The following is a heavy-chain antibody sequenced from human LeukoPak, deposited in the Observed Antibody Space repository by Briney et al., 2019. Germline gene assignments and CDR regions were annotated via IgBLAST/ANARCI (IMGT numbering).Heavy chain of an antibody. CDR2: INHSGST. CDR1: GGSFSGYY. V-gene: IGHV4-34*01. J-gene: IGHJ4*02. Sequence: KASETLSLTCAVYGGSFSGYYWSWIRQPPGKGLEWIGEINHSGSTNYNPSLKSRVTISVDTSKNQFSLKLGSVTAADTAVYYCARGVYIAAAQYGYWGQGTLVTVSS. D-gene: IGHD6-13*01. CDR3: ARGVYIAAAQYGY.